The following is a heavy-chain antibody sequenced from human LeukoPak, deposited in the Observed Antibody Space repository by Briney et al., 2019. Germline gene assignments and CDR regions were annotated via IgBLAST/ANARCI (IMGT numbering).Heavy chain of an antibody. CDR1: GFTFSSYS. D-gene: IGHD2-8*01. J-gene: IGHJ6*02. CDR2: IRSSSSYI. V-gene: IGHV3-21*01. Sequence: PGGSLRLSCAASGFTFSSYSMNWVRQAPGKGLEWVSFIRSSSSYIYYADSVKGRFTISRDNAKNSLYLQMNSLRAEDTAVYYCARGGMGANSQEYFYYGMDVWGQGTTVTVSS. CDR3: ARGGMGANSQEYFYYGMDV.